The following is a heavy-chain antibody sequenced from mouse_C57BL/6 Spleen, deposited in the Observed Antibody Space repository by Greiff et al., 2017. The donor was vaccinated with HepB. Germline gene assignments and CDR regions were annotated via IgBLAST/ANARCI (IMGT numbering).Heavy chain of an antibody. Sequence: VMLVESGPGLVQPSQCLSITCTVSGFSLTSYGVHWVRQSPGKGLEWLGVIWSGGSTDYNAAFISRRSISKDNSTSQVFFKMNSLQADDTAIYYCDRRVATGYFDVWGTGTTVTVSS. J-gene: IGHJ1*03. CDR1: GFSLTSYG. CDR2: IWSGGST. CDR3: DRRVATGYFDV. D-gene: IGHD1-1*02. V-gene: IGHV2-2*01.